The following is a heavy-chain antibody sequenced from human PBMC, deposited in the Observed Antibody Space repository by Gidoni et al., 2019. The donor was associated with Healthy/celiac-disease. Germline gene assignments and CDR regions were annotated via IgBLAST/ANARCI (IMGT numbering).Heavy chain of an antibody. Sequence: QVQLQESGPGLVKPSETLSLTCTVSGGSISSYYWSWIRQPAGKGLEWIGYIYYSGSTNYNPSLKSRVTISVDTSKNQFSLKLSSVTAADTAVYYCARGAYYDFWSGYPHYYYMDVWGKGTTVTVSS. CDR2: IYYSGST. CDR3: ARGAYYDFWSGYPHYYYMDV. V-gene: IGHV4-59*01. J-gene: IGHJ6*03. CDR1: GGSISSYY. D-gene: IGHD3-3*01.